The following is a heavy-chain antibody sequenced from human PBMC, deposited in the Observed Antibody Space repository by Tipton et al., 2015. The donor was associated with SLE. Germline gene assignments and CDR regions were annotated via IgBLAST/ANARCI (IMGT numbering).Heavy chain of an antibody. V-gene: IGHV4-59*12. D-gene: IGHD1-26*01. J-gene: IGHJ4*02. CDR3: ARPSGNY. CDR1: GGSISSFY. Sequence: LRLSCTVSGGSISSFYWSWIRQPPGKGLEWIGSVYYHGSTYSNPSLKSRLTLSVDTSNNQFSLRLTSVTAADTAVYYCARPSGNYWGQGKLVSVSS. CDR2: VYYHGST.